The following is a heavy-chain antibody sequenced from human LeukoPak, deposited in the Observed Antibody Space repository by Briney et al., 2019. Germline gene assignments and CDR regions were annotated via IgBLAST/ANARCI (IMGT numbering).Heavy chain of an antibody. CDR1: GFIFSTCW. D-gene: IGHD3-16*01. CDR2: MKGDGSEI. Sequence: GGSLRLSCAASGFIFSTCWMMWARQAPGKGLEWVANMKGDGSEIHYVDSVKGRFTISRDNARNSLFLQMNGLRPEDTAVYYCARPAYTAAYELWGQGTMVTVSS. CDR3: ARPAYTAAYEL. J-gene: IGHJ3*01. V-gene: IGHV3-7*01.